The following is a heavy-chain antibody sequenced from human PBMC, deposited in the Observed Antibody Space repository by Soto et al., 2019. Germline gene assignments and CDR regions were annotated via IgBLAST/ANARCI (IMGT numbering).Heavy chain of an antibody. V-gene: IGHV4-59*08. Sequence: SETLSLTCTVSGGSISSYFWSWIRQPPGKGLEWIGYIYYSGSTNYNPSLKSRVTISVDTSQNQFSLKLRSVTAADTAVFYCARYGFYSLDVWGKGTTVTVSS. CDR1: GGSISSYF. CDR2: IYYSGST. CDR3: ARYGFYSLDV. D-gene: IGHD3-10*01. J-gene: IGHJ6*03.